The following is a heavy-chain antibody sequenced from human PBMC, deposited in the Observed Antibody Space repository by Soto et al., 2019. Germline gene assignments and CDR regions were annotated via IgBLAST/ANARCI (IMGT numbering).Heavy chain of an antibody. CDR1: GGAIGGYY. J-gene: IGHJ5*02. V-gene: IGHV4-59*08. CDR3: ARHGSDSGWFFFDP. CDR2: VSYSGST. D-gene: IGHD6-19*01. Sequence: SETLSLTCSLSGGAIGGYYLSWVRQAPGKALECIGYVSYSGSTDYHPSLKSRVSISIDTSKNQFSLKMISVTAADTAVYYCARHGSDSGWFFFDPWGQGALVTVYS.